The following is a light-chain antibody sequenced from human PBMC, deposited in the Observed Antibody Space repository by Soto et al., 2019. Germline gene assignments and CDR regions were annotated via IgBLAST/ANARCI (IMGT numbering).Light chain of an antibody. CDR3: GTWDSSLSAVV. V-gene: IGLV1-51*01. Sequence: QSVLTQPPSVSAAPGQKVTISCSGSSSNIGTYYVYWYQHVPGTAPKLLIYDNNERPSGIPDRFSGSKSGTSATLGITGLQTEDEADYHCGTWDSSLSAVVFGGGTKLTVL. CDR1: SSNIGTYY. CDR2: DNN. J-gene: IGLJ2*01.